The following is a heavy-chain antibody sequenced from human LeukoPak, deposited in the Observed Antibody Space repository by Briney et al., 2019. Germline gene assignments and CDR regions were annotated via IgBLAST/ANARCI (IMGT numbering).Heavy chain of an antibody. CDR3: VKDAAVATYFDY. Sequence: GGSLRLSCAASGFSFSSHGIHWVRQAPGKGLEWVAVVSYDENIRHYAECLKGRFTISRDTSKNTVYLQMDSLRAEDTAMYYCVKDAAVATYFDYWGQGTLVTVSS. J-gene: IGHJ4*02. D-gene: IGHD5-12*01. CDR2: VSYDENIR. CDR1: GFSFSSHG. V-gene: IGHV3-30*18.